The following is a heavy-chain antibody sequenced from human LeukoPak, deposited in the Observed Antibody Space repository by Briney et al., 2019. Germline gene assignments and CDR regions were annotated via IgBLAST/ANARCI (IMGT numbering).Heavy chain of an antibody. Sequence: GGSLRLSCAASGFSFTDYSMSWIRQAPGKGLEWVSYISKSGSTIYYADSVKGRFTISRDNAKKSLYLQMNSLGAEDTAVYYCAREEATIMWINYYYMDVWGKGTTVTVSS. V-gene: IGHV3-11*04. CDR2: ISKSGSTI. D-gene: IGHD5-12*01. CDR3: AREEATIMWINYYYMDV. J-gene: IGHJ6*03. CDR1: GFSFTDYS.